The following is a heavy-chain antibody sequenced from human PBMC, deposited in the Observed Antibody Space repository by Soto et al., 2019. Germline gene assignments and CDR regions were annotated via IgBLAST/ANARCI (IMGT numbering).Heavy chain of an antibody. V-gene: IGHV1-69*01. CDR2: IIPIFGTA. CDR1: GGTFSSYA. Sequence: QVQLVQSGAEVKKPGSSVKVSCKASGGTFSSYAISWVRQAPGQGLEWMGGIIPIFGTANYAQKFQGRVTITADESTSTAYMELSSLRSEDTAVYYCARGAYSSSSLLENTYYYYGMDVWGQGTTVTVSS. J-gene: IGHJ6*02. D-gene: IGHD6-6*01. CDR3: ARGAYSSSSLLENTYYYYGMDV.